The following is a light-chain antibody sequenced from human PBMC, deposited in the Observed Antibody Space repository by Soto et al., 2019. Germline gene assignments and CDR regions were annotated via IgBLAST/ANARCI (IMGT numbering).Light chain of an antibody. CDR3: CSYRSSRTWV. V-gene: IGLV2-14*01. CDR1: SSDIGSYNY. Sequence: QSALTQPASVYGSPGQSITISCTGTSSDIGSYNYVSWYQQCPGKAPRLLIYEVTNRPSGVSNRFSGSKSGNTASLTISGLQAEDDADYYCCSYRSSRTWVFGGGTKLTVL. J-gene: IGLJ3*02. CDR2: EVT.